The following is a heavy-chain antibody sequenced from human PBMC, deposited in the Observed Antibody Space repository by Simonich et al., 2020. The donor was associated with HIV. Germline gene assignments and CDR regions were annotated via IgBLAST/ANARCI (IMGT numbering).Heavy chain of an antibody. V-gene: IGHV4-34*01. D-gene: IGHD3-22*01. CDR1: VGSFSGYY. CDR2: INNSGST. Sequence: QVHLQQWGAGLLKPSETLSLTCAVYVGSFSGYYCNWIRPPPGKGLEWIGEINNSGSTNYNPSLKGRVTIAKDASKNQFSRKLSSVTAADTAVYYCARFTYDYDGSGPAPFQHWGQGTLVTVSS. J-gene: IGHJ1*01. CDR3: ARFTYDYDGSGPAPFQH.